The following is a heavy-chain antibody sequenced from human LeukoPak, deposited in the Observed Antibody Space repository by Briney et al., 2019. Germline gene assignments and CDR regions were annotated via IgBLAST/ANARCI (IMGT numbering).Heavy chain of an antibody. V-gene: IGHV4-4*02. CDR3: ARGRYHQPLQFDY. D-gene: IGHD2-2*01. Sequence: SGTLSLTCAVSVDSISSSNWWRWVRQPPGKGLEWIGEIYHSGSTNYNPSLKIRVTISVDKSKNHFSLKLSSVTAADTAMYYCARGRYHQPLQFDYWGQGTLVTVSS. CDR1: VDSISSSNW. J-gene: IGHJ4*02. CDR2: IYHSGST.